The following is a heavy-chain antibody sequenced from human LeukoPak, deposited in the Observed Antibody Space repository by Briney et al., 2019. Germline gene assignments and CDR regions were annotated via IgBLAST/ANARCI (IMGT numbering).Heavy chain of an antibody. CDR2: ISSSGSTI. CDR1: GFSFHIYV. V-gene: IGHV3-11*01. D-gene: IGHD2-15*01. CDR3: ARDSYCSGGSCYRTIDY. Sequence: GGSLRLSCAASGFSFHIYVMSWIRQAPGKGLEWVSYISSSGSTIYYADSVKGRFTISRDNAKNSLYLQMNSLRAEDTAVYYCARDSYCSGGSCYRTIDYWGQGTLVTVSS. J-gene: IGHJ4*02.